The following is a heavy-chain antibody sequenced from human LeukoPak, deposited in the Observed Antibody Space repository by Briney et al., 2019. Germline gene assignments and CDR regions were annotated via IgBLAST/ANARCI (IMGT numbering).Heavy chain of an antibody. CDR2: INHSGST. CDR3: ARGRNPRYFDL. Sequence: SETLSLTCAVYGGSFSGYYWSWIRQPPGKGLEWIGEINHSGSTNYNPSLKSRVTISVDTSKNQFSLKLSSVTTADTAVYYCARGRNPRYFDLWGRGTLVTVSS. CDR1: GGSFSGYY. D-gene: IGHD1-14*01. V-gene: IGHV4-34*01. J-gene: IGHJ2*01.